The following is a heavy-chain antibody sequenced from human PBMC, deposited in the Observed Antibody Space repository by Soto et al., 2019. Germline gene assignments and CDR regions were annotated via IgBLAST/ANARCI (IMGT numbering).Heavy chain of an antibody. D-gene: IGHD6-6*01. J-gene: IGHJ4*02. V-gene: IGHV3-11*01. CDR1: GFTFTDYS. CDR3: ARQAARNYIDS. Sequence: GGSLRLSCAASGFTFTDYSMSWIRQAPGKGLEWLAFIDSRGRTLSYADSVKGRFTISRDNAKNSLYLQMHSLRADDMAVYYCARQAARNYIDSWGQGDVVTVSS. CDR2: IDSRGRTL.